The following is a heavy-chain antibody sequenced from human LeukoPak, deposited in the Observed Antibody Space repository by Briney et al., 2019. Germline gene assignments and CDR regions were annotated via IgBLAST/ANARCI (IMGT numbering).Heavy chain of an antibody. Sequence: SETLSLTCIVSGDSIIGYYWSWIRQPPGKGLEWIGYIHYSRSTNYNPSLQSRVTISVDTSRSHFSLKLSSATAADTAVYYCARGERLGPDFWGQGTLVTVSS. CDR3: ARGERLGPDF. CDR2: IHYSRST. J-gene: IGHJ4*02. CDR1: GDSIIGYY. D-gene: IGHD1-1*01. V-gene: IGHV4-59*01.